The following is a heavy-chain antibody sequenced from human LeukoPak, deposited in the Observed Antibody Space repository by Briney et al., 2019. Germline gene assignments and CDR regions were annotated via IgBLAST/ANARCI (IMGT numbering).Heavy chain of an antibody. V-gene: IGHV4-34*01. CDR2: VYHSGST. CDR3: ARWFGRFLDH. CDR1: GWSFSGYY. J-gene: IGHJ4*02. D-gene: IGHD3-10*01. Sequence: PSETLSLTCAVYGWSFSGYYWSWIRQPPGKGLEWIGYVYHSGSTNYNPSLKGRVIMSVDTSKNQFPLKVTSVTPADTAVYYCARWFGRFLDHWGQGMLVTVSS.